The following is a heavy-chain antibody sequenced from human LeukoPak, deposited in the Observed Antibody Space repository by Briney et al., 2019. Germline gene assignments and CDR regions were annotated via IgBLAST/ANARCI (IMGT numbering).Heavy chain of an antibody. J-gene: IGHJ6*02. CDR2: INAGNGNT. D-gene: IGHD6-19*01. Sequence: APVKVSWKASGYTFTSYAMHWVRQAHGQRLEWMGWINAGNGNTKYSQKFQGRVTITRDTSASTAYMELSSLRSEDTAVYYCARDMVRGSSGPVYYYYGMDVWGQGTTVTISS. CDR3: ARDMVRGSSGPVYYYYGMDV. V-gene: IGHV1-3*01. CDR1: GYTFTSYA.